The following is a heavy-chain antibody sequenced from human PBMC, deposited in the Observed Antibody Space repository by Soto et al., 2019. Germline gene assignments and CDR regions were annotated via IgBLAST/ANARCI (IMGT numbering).Heavy chain of an antibody. Sequence: GGSLRLSCAASGFTFSYYWMSWVRQSPGKGLEWVANIKPDGSEKYYVDSVKGRFTISRDNTKNFLYLQMNSLRADDTAVYYCVRDWSSGPFDCWGQGTPVTVSS. V-gene: IGHV3-7*03. D-gene: IGHD6-19*01. CDR1: GFTFSYYW. CDR3: VRDWSSGPFDC. CDR2: IKPDGSEK. J-gene: IGHJ4*02.